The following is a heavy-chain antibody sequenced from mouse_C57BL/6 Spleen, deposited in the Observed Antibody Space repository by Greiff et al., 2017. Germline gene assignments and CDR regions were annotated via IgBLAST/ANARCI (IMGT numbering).Heavy chain of an antibody. D-gene: IGHD1-1*01. J-gene: IGHJ4*01. CDR3: ARENYYGSILFAMDY. V-gene: IGHV2-9-1*01. CDR2: IWTGGGT. CDR1: GFSLTSYA. Sequence: VKLVESGPGLVAPSQSLSITCTVSGFSLTSYAISWVRQPPGKGLEWLGVIWTGGGTNYNSALKSRLSISKDNSKSQVFLKMNSLQTDDAARYYCARENYYGSILFAMDYWGQGTSVTVSS.